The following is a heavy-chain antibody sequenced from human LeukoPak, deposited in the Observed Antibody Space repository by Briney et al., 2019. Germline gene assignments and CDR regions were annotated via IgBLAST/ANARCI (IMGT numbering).Heavy chain of an antibody. CDR3: ATVYYSNYFDY. CDR2: ISGSGGST. CDR1: GFTVSSNY. Sequence: GGSLRLSCAASGFTVSSNYMSWVRQAPGKGLEWVSAISGSGGSTYYADSVKGRFTISRDNSKNTLYLQMNSLRAEDTAVYYCATVYYSNYFDYWGQGTLVTVSS. J-gene: IGHJ4*02. D-gene: IGHD3-22*01. V-gene: IGHV3-23*01.